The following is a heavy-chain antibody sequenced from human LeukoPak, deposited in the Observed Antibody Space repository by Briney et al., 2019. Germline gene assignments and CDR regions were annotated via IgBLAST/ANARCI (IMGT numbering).Heavy chain of an antibody. CDR1: GFTFSSSW. CDR2: IKADGTGK. V-gene: IGHV3-7*01. CDR3: ARDRGWQQFDY. D-gene: IGHD5-24*01. J-gene: IGHJ4*01. Sequence: GGSLRLSCVASGFTFSSSWMTWVRQAPGMGLERVANIKADGTGKYYVDSVRGRFSISRDNAKNSLYLELNSLRAEDTGVYFCARDRGWQQFDYWGQGTLVTISS.